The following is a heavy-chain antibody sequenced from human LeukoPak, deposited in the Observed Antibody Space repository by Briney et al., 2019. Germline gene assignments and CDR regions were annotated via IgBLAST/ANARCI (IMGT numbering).Heavy chain of an antibody. D-gene: IGHD2-2*01. CDR2: ISYDGSNK. Sequence: GGSLRLSCAASGFTFSSYAMHWVRQAPGKGLEWVAVISYDGSNKYYADSVKGRFTISRDNSKNTLYLQMNSLRAEDTAVYYCAKVGTSGAFDIWGQGTMVTVSS. CDR1: GFTFSSYA. CDR3: AKVGTSGAFDI. J-gene: IGHJ3*02. V-gene: IGHV3-30-3*01.